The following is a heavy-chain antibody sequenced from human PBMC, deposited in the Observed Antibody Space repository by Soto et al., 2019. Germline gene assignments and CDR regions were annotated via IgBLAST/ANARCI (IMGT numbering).Heavy chain of an antibody. Sequence: SETMSLTCTVSGGSISSGGYCRSLIRQHPGKGLEWIGYIYYSGSTYYNPSLKSRVTISVDTSKNQFSLKLSSVTAADTAVYYCARTHYGSGSYYGDYYGMDVWGQGTTVTVSS. CDR1: GGSISSGGYC. CDR3: ARTHYGSGSYYGDYYGMDV. J-gene: IGHJ6*02. D-gene: IGHD3-10*01. CDR2: IYYSGST. V-gene: IGHV4-31*03.